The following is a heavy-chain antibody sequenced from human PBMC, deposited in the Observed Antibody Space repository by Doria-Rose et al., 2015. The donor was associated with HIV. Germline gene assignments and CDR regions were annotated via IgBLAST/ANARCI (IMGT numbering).Heavy chain of an antibody. J-gene: IGHJ4*02. CDR3: ARGFSKLRGDS. CDR1: GYTFPSYD. Sequence: VASVKVSCKASGYTFPSYDITWVRQATGQGLEWMGWINPNSGNTGYAQKFQGRVTMTRNTSISTAYMELSSLTSEDTAVYFCARGFSKLRGDSWGQGTLVTVSS. D-gene: IGHD2-2*01. CDR2: INPNSGNT. V-gene: IGHV1-8*02.